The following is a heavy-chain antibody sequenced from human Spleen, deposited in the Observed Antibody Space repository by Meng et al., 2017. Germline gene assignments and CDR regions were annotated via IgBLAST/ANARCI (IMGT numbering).Heavy chain of an antibody. D-gene: IGHD6-19*01. V-gene: IGHV4-39*01. CDR2: IGHSGIT. CDR1: GGSINTSGYY. CDR3: VRSSGWVRTGFDP. J-gene: IGHJ5*02. Sequence: QPQLQESGSGLAKPSEALSRTSSVSGGSINTSGYYWGWIRQPPGKGLEWIGSIGHSGITYYTPSLKSRVTVSIDTSKSQFSLKLTSVTAADTAVYYCVRSSGWVRTGFDPWGQGTLVTVSS.